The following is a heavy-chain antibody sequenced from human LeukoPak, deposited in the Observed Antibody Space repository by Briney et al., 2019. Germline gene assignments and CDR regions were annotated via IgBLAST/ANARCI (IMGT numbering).Heavy chain of an antibody. CDR2: ISWNSGSI. CDR3: ARDGSSGYSINWFDP. V-gene: IGHV3-9*01. J-gene: IGHJ5*02. Sequence: GGSLRLSCAASGFTFDDYAMHWVRQAPGKGLEWVSGISWNSGSIGYADSVKGRFTISRDNAKNTLYLQMNSLRAEDTAVYYCARDGSSGYSINWFDPWGQGTLVTVSS. D-gene: IGHD3-22*01. CDR1: GFTFDDYA.